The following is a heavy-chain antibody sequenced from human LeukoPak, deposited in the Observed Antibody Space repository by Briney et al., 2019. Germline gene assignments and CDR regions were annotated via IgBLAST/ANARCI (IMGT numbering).Heavy chain of an antibody. CDR2: INGGGDAT. Sequence: RGGSLRLSCAASGFSFNNNAMSWVRQAPGKGLEWVSAINGGGDATEYADSVKGRFTISRDNSKKTLYLQMNSLRPEDTAVYYCARCTASCYANAFDVWGQGTLLTVSS. CDR1: GFSFNNNA. D-gene: IGHD2-2*01. V-gene: IGHV3-23*01. CDR3: ARCTASCYANAFDV. J-gene: IGHJ3*01.